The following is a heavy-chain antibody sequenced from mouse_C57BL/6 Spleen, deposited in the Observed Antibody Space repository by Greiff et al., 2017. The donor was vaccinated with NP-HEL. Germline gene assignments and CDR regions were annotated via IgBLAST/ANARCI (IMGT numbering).Heavy chain of an antibody. D-gene: IGHD1-1*01. J-gene: IGHJ4*01. Sequence: VQLQQPGAELVKPGASVKLSCKASGYTFTSYWMQWVKQRPGQGLEWIGEIDPSDSYTNYNQKFKGKATLTVDTSSSTAYMQLSSLTSEDSAVYYCARYTTVVADYAMDYWGQGTSVTVSS. CDR3: ARYTTVVADYAMDY. CDR2: IDPSDSYT. V-gene: IGHV1-50*01. CDR1: GYTFTSYW.